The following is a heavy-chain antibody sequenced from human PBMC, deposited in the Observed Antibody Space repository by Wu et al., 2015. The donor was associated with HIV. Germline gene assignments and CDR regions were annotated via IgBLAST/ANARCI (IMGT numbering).Heavy chain of an antibody. V-gene: IGHV1-2*02. CDR1: GYTFTGYY. J-gene: IGHJ4*02. CDR2: INPNSGGT. CDR3: ARPAGIVATKGEFDY. D-gene: IGHD5-12*01. Sequence: QVQLVQSGAEVKKPGASVKVSCKASGYTFTGYYMHWVRQAPGQGLEWMGWINPNSGGTNYAQKFQGRVTMTRDTSISTAYMELSRLRSDDTAVYYCARPAGIVATKGEFDYWGQGTLVTVSS.